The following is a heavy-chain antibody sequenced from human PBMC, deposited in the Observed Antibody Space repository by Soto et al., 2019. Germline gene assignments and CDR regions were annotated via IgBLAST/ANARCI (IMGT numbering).Heavy chain of an antibody. Sequence: ASVKVSCKASGYTFTSYYIHWVRQAPGQGLEWMGIINPNGGITSYAQKFQGRVTMTRDTSTTTVYMQLSSLRSEDTAVYYCANFIVLVPIAKVFDICGQGSMVT. V-gene: IGHV1-46*01. CDR3: ANFIVLVPIAKVFDI. CDR2: INPNGGIT. D-gene: IGHD2-2*01. CDR1: GYTFTSYY. J-gene: IGHJ3*02.